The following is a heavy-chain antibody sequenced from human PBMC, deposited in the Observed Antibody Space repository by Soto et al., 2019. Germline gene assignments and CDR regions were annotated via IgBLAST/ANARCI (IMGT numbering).Heavy chain of an antibody. CDR2: IYPGGSI. CDR3: ARWVGGDRDGPHYAFDI. D-gene: IGHD3-10*01. Sequence: LLQESGPGLVKPSGTLSLTCGVSGGSISGGDWWSWVRQTPGKGLEWIGEIYPGGSISYTPSLKSRVTISADDSKNQFSLKLISVTAADTAVYYCARWVGGDRDGPHYAFDIWGQGTRVTVSS. V-gene: IGHV4-4*02. CDR1: GGSISGGDW. J-gene: IGHJ3*02.